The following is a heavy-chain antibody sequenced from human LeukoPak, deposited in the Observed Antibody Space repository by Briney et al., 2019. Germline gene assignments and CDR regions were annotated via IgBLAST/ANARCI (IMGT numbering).Heavy chain of an antibody. J-gene: IGHJ4*02. D-gene: IGHD2-15*01. V-gene: IGHV4-34*01. Sequence: SETLSLTCAVYGGSFSGYYWSWIRQPPGKGLEWIGEINHSGSTNYNPSLKSRVTISVDTSKNQFSLKLSSVTAADTAVYYCAREGEPYCSGGSCYGYWGQGTLVTASS. CDR1: GGSFSGYY. CDR2: INHSGST. CDR3: AREGEPYCSGGSCYGY.